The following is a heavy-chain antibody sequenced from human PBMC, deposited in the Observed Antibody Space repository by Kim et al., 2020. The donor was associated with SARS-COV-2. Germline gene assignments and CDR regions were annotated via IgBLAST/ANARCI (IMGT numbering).Heavy chain of an antibody. CDR3: ARAYSGYCSSTSCYLGGY. Sequence: KGRFTISRDNSKNTLYLQMNSLRAEDTAVYYCARAYSGYCSSTSCYLGGYWGQGTLVTVSS. V-gene: IGHV3-30*01. D-gene: IGHD2-2*01. J-gene: IGHJ4*02.